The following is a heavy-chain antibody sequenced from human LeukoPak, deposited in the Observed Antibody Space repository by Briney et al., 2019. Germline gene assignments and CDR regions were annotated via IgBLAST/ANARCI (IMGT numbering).Heavy chain of an antibody. CDR1: GGSISSYY. V-gene: IGHV4-4*07. D-gene: IGHD3-16*02. J-gene: IGHJ4*02. CDR2: IYTSGST. Sequence: SETLSLTCTVSGGSISSYYWSWIRQPAGKGLEWIGRIYTSGSTNYNPSLKSRVTISVDTSKNQFSLKLSSVTAADTAVYYCARARDYIWGSYRYKVPFDYWGQGTLVTVSS. CDR3: ARARDYIWGSYRYKVPFDY.